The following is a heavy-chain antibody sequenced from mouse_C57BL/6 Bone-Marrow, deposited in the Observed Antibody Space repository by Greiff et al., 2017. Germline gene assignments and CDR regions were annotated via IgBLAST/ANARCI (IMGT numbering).Heavy chain of an antibody. CDR3: SRRRDYDGYSYAIDY. D-gene: IGHD2-3*01. CDR2: ISNLAYSI. CDR1: GFTFSDYG. V-gene: IGHV5-15*01. J-gene: IGHJ4*01. Sequence: EVHLVESGGGLVQPGGSLKLSCAASGFTFSDYGMAWVRQAPRKGPEWVAFISNLAYSIYYADTLKGRCTISREKAKNTLYLEMSSLRSEDTAMYYCSRRRDYDGYSYAIDYWGQGTSVTVSS.